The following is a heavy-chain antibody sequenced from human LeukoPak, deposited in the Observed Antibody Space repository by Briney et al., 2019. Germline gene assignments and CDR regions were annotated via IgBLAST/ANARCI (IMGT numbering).Heavy chain of an antibody. CDR2: IIPIFGTA. D-gene: IGHD2-15*01. J-gene: IGHJ5*02. CDR1: GGTFSSYA. Sequence: GASVKVSCKASGGTFSSYAISWVRQAPGQGLEWMGGIIPIFGTANYAQKFQGRVTITMDESTSTAYMELSSLRSEDTAVYYCAMTRDGYCSGGSCYWFDPWGQGTLVTVSS. CDR3: AMTRDGYCSGGSCYWFDP. V-gene: IGHV1-69*05.